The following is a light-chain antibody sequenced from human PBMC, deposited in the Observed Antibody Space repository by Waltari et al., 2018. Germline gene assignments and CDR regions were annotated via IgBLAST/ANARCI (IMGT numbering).Light chain of an antibody. CDR1: NSDVGAYNY. V-gene: IGLV2-8*01. Sequence: QSVLTKPPSATGSPGQSVTISCTGTNSDVGAYNYVSWYQQHPGKVPKLLIYEVTKRPSGVPDRFSGSKSGNTASLTVSGLQADDEADYYCSSYAHNNHFVFGTGTKVTVL. CDR3: SSYAHNNHFV. CDR2: EVT. J-gene: IGLJ1*01.